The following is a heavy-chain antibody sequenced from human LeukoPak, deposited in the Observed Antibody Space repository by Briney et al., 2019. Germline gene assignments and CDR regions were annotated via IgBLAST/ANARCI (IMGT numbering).Heavy chain of an antibody. J-gene: IGHJ4*02. CDR3: ARAYCSGGSCLWGFDY. CDR2: INPSGGTT. V-gene: IGHV1-46*01. D-gene: IGHD2-15*01. Sequence: ASVKVSCKASGYTFTSYYMHWVRQAPGQGLEWMGLINPSGGTTSYAQKFQGRVTMTRDTSTSTVYMELSSLRSEDTAVYYCARAYCSGGSCLWGFDYWGQGALVTVSS. CDR1: GYTFTSYY.